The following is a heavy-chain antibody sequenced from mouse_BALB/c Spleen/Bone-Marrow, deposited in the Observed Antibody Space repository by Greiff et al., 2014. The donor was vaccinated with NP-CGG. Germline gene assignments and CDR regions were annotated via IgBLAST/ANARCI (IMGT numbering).Heavy chain of an antibody. CDR2: ILPGSGTA. CDR3: ARAAGVPYYCDF. Sequence: QVQLQQSGAELMKPGASVQISCKATGYTFSNYWIDWVKQRPGHGLEWIGEILPGSGTANYNEKFKGKATFTADTSSNTAYMQLSSLTSEDSALYYCARAAGVPYYCDFWGQGTTLTVSS. J-gene: IGHJ2*01. V-gene: IGHV1-9*01. CDR1: GYTFSNYW.